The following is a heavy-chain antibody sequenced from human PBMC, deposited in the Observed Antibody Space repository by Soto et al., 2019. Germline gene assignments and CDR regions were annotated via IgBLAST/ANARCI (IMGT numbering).Heavy chain of an antibody. Sequence: SVKVSCKASGGTFSSYAISWVRQAPGQGLEWMGGIIPIFGTANYAQKFQGRVTITADESTSTAYMELSSLRSEDTAVYYCARASAPEYSSSSSRGMDVWGQGTTVTVSS. V-gene: IGHV1-69*13. CDR2: IIPIFGTA. CDR3: ARASAPEYSSSSSRGMDV. CDR1: GGTFSSYA. D-gene: IGHD6-6*01. J-gene: IGHJ6*02.